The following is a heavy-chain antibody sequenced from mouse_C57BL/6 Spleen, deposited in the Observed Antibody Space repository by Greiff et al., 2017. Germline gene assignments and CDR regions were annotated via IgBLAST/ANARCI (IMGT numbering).Heavy chain of an antibody. J-gene: IGHJ2*01. CDR2: IWSGGST. D-gene: IGHD2-3*01. CDR1: GFSLTSYG. CDR3: ARNAPDGYYPNYFDD. Sequence: QVQLQQSGPGLVQPSQSLSITCTVSGFSLTSYGVHWVRQSPGTGLEWLGVIWSGGSTDYNAAFISRLSISKDNPKSQVFFKMNSLQADDTAIYYCARNAPDGYYPNYFDDWGQGTTLTVSS. V-gene: IGHV2-2*01.